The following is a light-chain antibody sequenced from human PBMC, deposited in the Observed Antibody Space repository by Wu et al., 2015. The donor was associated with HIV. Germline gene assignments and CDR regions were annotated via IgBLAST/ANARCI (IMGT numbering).Light chain of an antibody. CDR3: QQYGASPLT. V-gene: IGKV3-20*01. J-gene: IGKJ5*01. Sequence: EVVLTQSPGTLALSPGESATLSCRASQSVSNNYVAWYHQKPGQTPTLLIYGASSRATGIPDRFSGSGSGADFTLTIRRLEPEDFAVYYCQQYGASPLTFGQGTRLEI. CDR1: QSVSNNY. CDR2: GAS.